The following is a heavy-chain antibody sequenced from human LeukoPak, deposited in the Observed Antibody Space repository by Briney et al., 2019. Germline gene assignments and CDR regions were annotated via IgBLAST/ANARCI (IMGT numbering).Heavy chain of an antibody. V-gene: IGHV3-48*04. CDR1: GFTFSTYS. CDR2: VSSSGSTI. D-gene: IGHD3-22*01. J-gene: IGHJ4*02. Sequence: PGGSLRLSCAASGFTFSTYSMNWVRQAPGKGLEWVSYVSSSGSTIYYADSVKGRFTISRDNAKNSLYLQMNSLRAEDTAVYYCAIPPQVQGWLPDFDYWGQGTLVTVSS. CDR3: AIPPQVQGWLPDFDY.